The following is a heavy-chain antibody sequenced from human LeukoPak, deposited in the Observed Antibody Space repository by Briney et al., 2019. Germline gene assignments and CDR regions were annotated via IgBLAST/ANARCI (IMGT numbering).Heavy chain of an antibody. J-gene: IGHJ4*02. V-gene: IGHV1-2*02. CDR1: GYTFTGYY. CDR2: INPNSGGT. Sequence: ASVKVSCKASGYTFTGYYMHWVRQAPGQGLEWMGWINPNSGGTNYAQKFQGRVTMTRDTSISTAYMELSRLRSDDTAVYYCARRAVDSSGYYSFDYWGQGTLVTVSS. D-gene: IGHD3-22*01. CDR3: ARRAVDSSGYYSFDY.